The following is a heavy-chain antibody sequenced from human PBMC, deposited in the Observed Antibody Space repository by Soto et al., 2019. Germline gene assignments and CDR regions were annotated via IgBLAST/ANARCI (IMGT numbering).Heavy chain of an antibody. J-gene: IGHJ4*02. Sequence: QVQLVQSGAEVKKPGASVNVSCKASGYTFTVYYMHWVRQAPGQGLEWMGWINPKSGGTMYPQKFQGRVTMTWDTXXXXAYMALTRLRSDDTAVYYCARDLAKGGGSAGFDYWGQGTLVTVSS. CDR1: GYTFTVYY. D-gene: IGHD1-26*01. CDR3: ARDLAKGGGSAGFDY. CDR2: INPKSGGT. V-gene: IGHV1-2*02.